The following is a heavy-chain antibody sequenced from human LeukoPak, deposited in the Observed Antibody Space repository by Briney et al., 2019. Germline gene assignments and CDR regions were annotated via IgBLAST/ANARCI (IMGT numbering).Heavy chain of an antibody. J-gene: IGHJ1*01. V-gene: IGHV4-34*01. CDR1: GGSFSGYY. CDR2: INHSGST. CDR3: ATYSGWPEYFQH. Sequence: SETLSLTCAVYGGSFSGYYWSWIRQPPGKGLEWIGEINHSGSTNYNPSLKSRVTISVDTSKNQFSLKLSSVTAADTAVYYCATYSGWPEYFQHWGQGTLVTVSS. D-gene: IGHD6-19*01.